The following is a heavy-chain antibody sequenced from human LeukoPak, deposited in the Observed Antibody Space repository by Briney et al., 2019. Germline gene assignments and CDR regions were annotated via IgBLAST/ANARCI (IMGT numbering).Heavy chain of an antibody. V-gene: IGHV3-74*01. D-gene: IGHD5-24*01. CDR3: ARDWVYKIDY. CDR2: ISHDGII. Sequence: GGSLRLSCEAAGFTFSSYVMHWVRRTPGKGLVWVSRISHDGIISYADSVKGRYTISRDNAKNTLILQMNSLRVEDTAVYYCARDWVYKIDYWGRGTLVTVSS. J-gene: IGHJ4*02. CDR1: GFTFSSYV.